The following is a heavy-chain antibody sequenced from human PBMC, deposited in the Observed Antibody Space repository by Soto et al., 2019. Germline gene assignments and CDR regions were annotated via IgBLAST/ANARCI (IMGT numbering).Heavy chain of an antibody. CDR3: AKPGLTVAGTRYFDH. CDR1: GFPFTSYA. CDR2: IGSDGTAI. D-gene: IGHD6-19*01. J-gene: IGHJ4*02. V-gene: IGHV3-23*05. Sequence: EVQLLESGGGLVQPGGSLRLSCAASGFPFTSYAMSWVRQAPGKGLEWVSAIGSDGTAIHYVDSVKGRFTIQKDNSKDTLYLQMNSLRAEDTAVYYCAKPGLTVAGTRYFDHWGQATLVTVSS.